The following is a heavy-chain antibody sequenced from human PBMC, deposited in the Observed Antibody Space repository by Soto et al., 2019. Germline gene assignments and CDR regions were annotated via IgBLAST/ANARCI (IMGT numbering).Heavy chain of an antibody. CDR3: ASPDCSGGSCYSYYYYGIDV. CDR2: IIPIFGTA. J-gene: IGHJ6*02. CDR1: GGTFSSYA. V-gene: IGHV1-69*01. D-gene: IGHD2-15*01. Sequence: QVQLVQSGAEVKKPGSSVKVSCKASGGTFSSYAISWVRQAPGQGLEWMGGIIPIFGTANYAQKFQGRVTITADESTSTAYMELSSLRSEDTAVYYCASPDCSGGSCYSYYYYGIDVWGQGTTVTVSS.